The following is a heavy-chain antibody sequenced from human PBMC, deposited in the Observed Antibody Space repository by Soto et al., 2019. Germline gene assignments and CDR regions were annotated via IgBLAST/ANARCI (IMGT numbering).Heavy chain of an antibody. CDR1: GDIFTSYA. Sequence: GASVKVSCKASGDIFTSYAMHWVRQAPGQRLEWMGWINAGNGNTKYSQKFQGRVTINRDTSASTAYMELSSLRSEDTAVYYCARGSSTEYYYYGMDVWAQGTTVTVSS. V-gene: IGHV1-3*01. D-gene: IGHD1-26*01. CDR3: ARGSSTEYYYYGMDV. CDR2: INAGNGNT. J-gene: IGHJ6*02.